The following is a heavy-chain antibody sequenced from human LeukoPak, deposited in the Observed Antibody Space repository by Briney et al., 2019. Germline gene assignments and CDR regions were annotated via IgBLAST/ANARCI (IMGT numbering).Heavy chain of an antibody. CDR2: ISGSGGST. CDR1: GFTFSSYA. V-gene: IGHV3-23*01. D-gene: IGHD3-16*01. CDR3: AKDPTGGGWFDP. J-gene: IGHJ5*02. Sequence: PGGSPRLSCAASGFTFSSYAMSWVRQAPGKGLEWVSAISGSGGSTYYADSVKGRFTISRDNSKNTLYLQMNSLRAEDTAVYYCAKDPTGGGWFDPWGQGTLVTVSS.